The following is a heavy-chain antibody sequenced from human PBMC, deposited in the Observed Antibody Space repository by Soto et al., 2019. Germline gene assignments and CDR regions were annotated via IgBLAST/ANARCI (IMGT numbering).Heavy chain of an antibody. D-gene: IGHD5-18*01. CDR3: ARGCLHTAMVMKGMDV. CDR1: GYTFTGYY. V-gene: IGHV1-2*02. Sequence: ASVKVSCKASGYTFTGYYMHRVRQAPGQGLEWMGWINPNSGGTNYAQKFQGRVTMTRDTSISTAYMELSRLRSDDTAVYYCARGCLHTAMVMKGMDVWGQGTTVTVSS. CDR2: INPNSGGT. J-gene: IGHJ6*02.